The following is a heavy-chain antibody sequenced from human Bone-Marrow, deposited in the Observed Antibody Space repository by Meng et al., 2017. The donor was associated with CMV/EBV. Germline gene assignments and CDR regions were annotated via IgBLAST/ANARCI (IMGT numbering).Heavy chain of an antibody. CDR1: GGSFSAYY. CDR2: ISYKGNI. CDR3: ARETPRGVDV. Sequence: SETLSLTCAVYGGSFSAYYWNWIRQSPDMGLEWIGYISYKGNIQYSPSLKSRVTISLDTAKKQFSVQLRSVTTADTAVYYCARETPRGVDVWGQGTAVTVSS. V-gene: IGHV4-59*01. J-gene: IGHJ6*02.